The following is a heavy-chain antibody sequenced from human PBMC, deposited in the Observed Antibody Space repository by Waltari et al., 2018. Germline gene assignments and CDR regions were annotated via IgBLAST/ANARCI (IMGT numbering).Heavy chain of an antibody. CDR2: IRSKAYGVTA. CDR3: SSPRYSSGWLVDY. CDR1: GFSFGAYA. V-gene: IGHV3-49*03. J-gene: IGHJ4*02. Sequence: EVQLVESGGGLVQPGQSLRLSCAASGFSFGAYALTWFRQAPGKGLEWVGFIRSKAYGVTAEYAASVKGRFTFSRDDSKSIAYLQMNSLKTEDTAVYYCSSPRYSSGWLVDYWGQGTLVTVSS. D-gene: IGHD6-13*01.